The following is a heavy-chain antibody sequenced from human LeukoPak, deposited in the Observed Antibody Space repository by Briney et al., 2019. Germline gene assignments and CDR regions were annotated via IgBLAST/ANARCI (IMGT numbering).Heavy chain of an antibody. V-gene: IGHV4-34*01. J-gene: IGHJ4*02. CDR2: INHSGST. CDR3: AGPYCSGGSCYYPSRSLDY. Sequence: SETLSLTCAVYGGSFSGYYWSWIRQPPGKRLEWIGEINHSGSTNYNPSLKSRVTISVDTSKNQFSLKLSSVTAADTAVYYCAGPYCSGGSCYYPSRSLDYWGQGTLVTVSS. D-gene: IGHD2-15*01. CDR1: GGSFSGYY.